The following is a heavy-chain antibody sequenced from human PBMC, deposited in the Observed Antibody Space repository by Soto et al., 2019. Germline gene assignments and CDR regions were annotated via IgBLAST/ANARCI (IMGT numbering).Heavy chain of an antibody. V-gene: IGHV4-59*01. J-gene: IGHJ6*02. CDR3: ARDQGITTFGVYSMYYYGMDV. D-gene: IGHD3-3*01. CDR1: DGSISSYY. Sequence: SETLSLTCTVSDGSISSYYWSWIRQPPGKGLELIGYIYYSGSTNYNPSLKSRVTISVDTSKNQYSLKLSSVTAADTAVYYCARDQGITTFGVYSMYYYGMDVWGQGTTVTVSS. CDR2: IYYSGST.